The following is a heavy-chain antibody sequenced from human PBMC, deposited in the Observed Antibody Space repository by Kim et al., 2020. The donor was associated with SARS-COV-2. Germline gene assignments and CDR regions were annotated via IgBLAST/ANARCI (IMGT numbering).Heavy chain of an antibody. CDR2: INSDGSST. D-gene: IGHD4-17*01. CDR1: GFTFSSYW. Sequence: GGSLRLSCAASGFTFSSYWMHWVRQAPGKGLVWVSHINSDGSSTSYADSVKGRFTISRDNAKNTLYLQMNSLRAEDTAVYYCASLSTVVTRALDYWGQGTLVTVSS. CDR3: ASLSTVVTRALDY. J-gene: IGHJ4*02. V-gene: IGHV3-74*01.